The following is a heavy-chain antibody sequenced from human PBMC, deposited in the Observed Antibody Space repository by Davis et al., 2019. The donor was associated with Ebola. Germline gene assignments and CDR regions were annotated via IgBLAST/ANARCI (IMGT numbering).Heavy chain of an antibody. J-gene: IGHJ6*03. CDR1: GFTFSSYA. Sequence: GESLKISCAASGFTFSSYAMHWVRQAPGKGLEWVAVISYDGSNKYYADSVKGRFTISRDNSKNTLYLQMNSLRAEDTAVYYCARDGDSSSWYYYYYYMDVWGKGTTVTVSS. V-gene: IGHV3-30-3*01. D-gene: IGHD6-13*01. CDR3: ARDGDSSSWYYYYYYMDV. CDR2: ISYDGSNK.